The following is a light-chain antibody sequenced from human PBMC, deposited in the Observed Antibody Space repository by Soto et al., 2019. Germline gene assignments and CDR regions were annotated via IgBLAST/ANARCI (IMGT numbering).Light chain of an antibody. V-gene: IGLV1-44*01. CDR1: SSNIGSKT. CDR2: SDN. CDR3: AAWDDSLRVV. J-gene: IGLJ3*02. Sequence: QAVVTQPPSASGTPGQRVIMSCSGSSSNIGSKTVNWYQHVPGTTPKLLVYSDNQRPSGVPDRFSGSKSGTSASLAISGLQSEDEADYYCAAWDDSLRVVFGGGTK.